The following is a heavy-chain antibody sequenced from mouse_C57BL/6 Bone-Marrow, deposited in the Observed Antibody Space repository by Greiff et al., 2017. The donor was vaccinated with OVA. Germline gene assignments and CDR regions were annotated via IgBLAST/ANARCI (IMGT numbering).Heavy chain of an antibody. D-gene: IGHD1-2*01. Sequence: QVHVKQSGPELVKPGASVKVSCKASGYSFTSYCMHWVKQSPGQGLEWIGRIHPSAGDTTYNQKFKGKATLTVDKSSSTAYMQLSSLTSEDSAYYYGGRSHYDYWGQGTLLTVSA. CDR3: GRSHYDY. V-gene: IGHV1-74*01. J-gene: IGHJ3*01. CDR2: IHPSAGDT. CDR1: GYSFTSYC.